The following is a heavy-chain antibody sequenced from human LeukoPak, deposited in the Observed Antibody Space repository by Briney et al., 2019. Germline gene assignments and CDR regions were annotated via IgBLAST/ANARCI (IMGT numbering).Heavy chain of an antibody. J-gene: IGHJ6*02. CDR2: INPNSGGT. D-gene: IGHD3-10*01. CDR1: GYTFTGYY. Sequence: GASVKVSCKASGYTFTGYYMHWVRQAPGQGLEWMGWINPNSGGTNYAQKFQGWVTMTRDTSISTAYMELSRLRSDDTAVYYCAREGGYYGSGSYYPYGMDIWGQGTTVTVSS. V-gene: IGHV1-2*04. CDR3: AREGGYYGSGSYYPYGMDI.